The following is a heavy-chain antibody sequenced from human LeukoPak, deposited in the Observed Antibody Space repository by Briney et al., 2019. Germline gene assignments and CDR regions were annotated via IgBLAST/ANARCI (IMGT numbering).Heavy chain of an antibody. CDR2: IYHSGST. CDR3: ARVVVPAAVSTALTYFYMDV. V-gene: IGHV4-59*01. J-gene: IGHJ6*03. Sequence: PSETLSLTCTVSGGSISTSYWSWIRQPPGKGLEWIGYIYHSGSTNYNPSLKSRVTISVDTSKNQFSLKLSSVTAADTAVFYCARVVVPAAVSTALTYFYMDVWGKGTTVTVSS. D-gene: IGHD2-2*01. CDR1: GGSISTSY.